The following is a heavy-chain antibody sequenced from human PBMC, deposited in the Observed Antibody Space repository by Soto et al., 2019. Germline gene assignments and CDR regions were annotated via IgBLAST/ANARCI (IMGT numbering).Heavy chain of an antibody. J-gene: IGHJ4*02. CDR3: TRGPRSTSTGTGAF. Sequence: GGSLRLSCAATGFAFSTYGMHWVRQAPGKGREWVAAISYDGNEKYYADSLQGRFTISRDNSKNALYLQVNSLRGEDTAVYYCTRGPRSTSTGTGAFWGQGTLVTVSS. V-gene: IGHV3-30*03. CDR2: ISYDGNEK. CDR1: GFAFSTYG. D-gene: IGHD1-1*01.